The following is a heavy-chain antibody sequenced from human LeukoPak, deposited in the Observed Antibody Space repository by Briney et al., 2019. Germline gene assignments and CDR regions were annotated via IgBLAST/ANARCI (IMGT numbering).Heavy chain of an antibody. J-gene: IGHJ4*02. V-gene: IGHV3-23*01. Sequence: GGSLRLSCAASGFTFSSYAMSWVRQAPGKGLEWVSAISGSGGSTYYADSVKGRFTISRDNSKNTLYLQMNSLRAEDTAVYYCAKDGVTGVVAATGDHFDYWGQGTLVTVSS. CDR3: AKDGVTGVVAATGDHFDY. D-gene: IGHD2-15*01. CDR1: GFTFSSYA. CDR2: ISGSGGST.